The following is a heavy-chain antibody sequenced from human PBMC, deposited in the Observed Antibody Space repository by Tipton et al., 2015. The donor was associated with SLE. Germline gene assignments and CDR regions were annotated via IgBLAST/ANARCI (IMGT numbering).Heavy chain of an antibody. V-gene: IGHV3-53*01. CDR3: AREHMTKSAFDI. J-gene: IGHJ3*02. CDR2: IYSGGST. Sequence: SLRLSCAASGFTVSSNYMSLVRQAPGKGLEWVSVIYSGGSTYYADSVKGRCTISRDNSKNTLYLQMNSLRAEDTAVYYCAREHMTKSAFDIWGQGTMVTVSS. CDR1: GFTVSSNY. D-gene: IGHD4-11*01.